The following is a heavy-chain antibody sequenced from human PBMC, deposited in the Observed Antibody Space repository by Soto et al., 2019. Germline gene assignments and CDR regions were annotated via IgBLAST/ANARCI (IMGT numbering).Heavy chain of an antibody. J-gene: IGHJ4*02. Sequence: GGSLRLSCAVSGFTVSTNYMSLVRPAPGKGLESVSIIYSDGSTYYADSVKGRFTTSRDRARNTLYLQMDNLRADDTAVYHCARDSSYYGSGRGVLDYWGPGTLVTVSS. CDR2: IYSDGST. CDR3: ARDSSYYGSGRGVLDY. D-gene: IGHD3-10*01. V-gene: IGHV3-66*01. CDR1: GFTVSTNY.